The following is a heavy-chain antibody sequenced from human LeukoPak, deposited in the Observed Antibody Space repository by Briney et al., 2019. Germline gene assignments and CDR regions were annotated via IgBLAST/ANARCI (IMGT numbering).Heavy chain of an antibody. CDR3: AREVDTAIYYFDY. CDR1: GFTFSSYG. V-gene: IGHV3-33*01. J-gene: IGHJ4*02. CDR2: IWYDGSNK. D-gene: IGHD5-18*01. Sequence: GGSLRLSCAASGFTFSSYGMRWVRQAPGKGLEWVAVIWYDGSNKYYADSVKGRFTISRDNSKNTLYLQMNSLRAEDTAVYYCAREVDTAIYYFDYWGQRTLVTVSS.